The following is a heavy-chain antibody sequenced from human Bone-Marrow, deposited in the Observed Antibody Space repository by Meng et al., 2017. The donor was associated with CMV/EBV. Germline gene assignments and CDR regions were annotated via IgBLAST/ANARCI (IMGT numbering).Heavy chain of an antibody. D-gene: IGHD2-2*01. Sequence: GESLKISCAASGFTFSSYDMHWVRQATGKGLEWVSAIGTAGDTYYPGSVKGRFTISRENAKNSLYLQMNSLRAGDTAVYYCARDAGYCSSTSRSCAHYGMDVWGQGTTVTVSS. CDR3: ARDAGYCSSTSRSCAHYGMDV. J-gene: IGHJ6*02. CDR2: IGTAGDT. V-gene: IGHV3-13*01. CDR1: GFTFSSYD.